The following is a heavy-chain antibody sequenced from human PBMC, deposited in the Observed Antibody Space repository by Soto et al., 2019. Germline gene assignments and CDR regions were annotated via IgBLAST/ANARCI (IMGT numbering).Heavy chain of an antibody. CDR3: ARDRIAAAGQYYYYGMDV. V-gene: IGHV3-30-3*01. J-gene: IGHJ6*02. Sequence: PGRSLRLSCAASGFTFSSYAMDCVRQAPDKGLEWVAVISYDGSNKYYAASVKGRFTISRDNSKNTLYLQMNSLRAEDTAVYYCARDRIAAAGQYYYYGMDVRGQGTTVTVSS. CDR1: GFTFSSYA. D-gene: IGHD6-13*01. CDR2: ISYDGSNK.